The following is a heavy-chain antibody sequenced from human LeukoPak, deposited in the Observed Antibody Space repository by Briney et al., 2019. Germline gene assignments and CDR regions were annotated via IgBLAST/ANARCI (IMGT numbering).Heavy chain of an antibody. CDR2: INPNSGGT. CDR3: ARALKEEDAFDI. CDR1: GYTFTGYY. J-gene: IGHJ3*02. V-gene: IGHV1-2*02. Sequence: ASVKVSCKASGYTFTGYYMHWVRQAPGQGLEWMGWINPNSGGTNYAQKFQGRVTMTRDTSISTAYMELSRLRSDDTAVYYCARALKEEDAFDIWGQGTMVTVSS.